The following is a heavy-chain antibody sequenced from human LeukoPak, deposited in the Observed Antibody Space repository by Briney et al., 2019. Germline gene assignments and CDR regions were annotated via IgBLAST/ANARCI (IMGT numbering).Heavy chain of an antibody. J-gene: IGHJ4*02. Sequence: SETLSLTCTVSGDSVSSDSYYWSWIRQPPGKGLEWIGYIHYSGRTKYNPSLKSRVTISVDTSKNQFSLKLSSVTAADTAVYYCARDRREQYCSGGSCYSALGFFDYWGQGTLVTVSS. CDR1: GDSVSSDSYY. V-gene: IGHV4-61*01. D-gene: IGHD2-15*01. CDR2: IHYSGRT. CDR3: ARDRREQYCSGGSCYSALGFFDY.